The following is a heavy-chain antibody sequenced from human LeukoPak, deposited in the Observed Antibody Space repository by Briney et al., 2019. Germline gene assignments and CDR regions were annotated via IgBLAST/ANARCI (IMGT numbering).Heavy chain of an antibody. D-gene: IGHD3-10*01. CDR1: GFTFSSYA. CDR3: AKDREFGDYGGGYFDY. CDR2: ISGSGGST. J-gene: IGHJ4*02. V-gene: IGHV3-23*01. Sequence: PGGSLRLSCAASGFTFSSYAMSWVRQAPGKGLEWVSAISGSGGSTYYADSVKGRFTISRDNSKDTLHLQMNSLRAEDTAVYYCAKDREFGDYGGGYFDYWGQGTLVTVSS.